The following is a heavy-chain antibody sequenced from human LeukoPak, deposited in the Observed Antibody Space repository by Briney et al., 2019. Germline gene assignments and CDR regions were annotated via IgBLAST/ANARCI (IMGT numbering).Heavy chain of an antibody. CDR3: AHSEDNDRTDWYAEYFQY. CDR1: GFSLNTGGVG. V-gene: IGHV2-5*02. CDR2: IYWDDDK. D-gene: IGHD3-9*01. Sequence: SGPTLVKPTQTLTLTCTFSGFSLNTGGVGVGWLRQPPGKAPEWLALIYWDDDKRYSPSLKSGLAITRDTSKNQVVLTMTNMDPVDTATYYCAHSEDNDRTDWYAEYFQYWGQGTLVTVSS. J-gene: IGHJ1*01.